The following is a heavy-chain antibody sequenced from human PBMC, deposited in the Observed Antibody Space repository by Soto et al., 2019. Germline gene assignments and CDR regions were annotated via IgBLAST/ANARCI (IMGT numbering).Heavy chain of an antibody. CDR1: GGSISSGGYY. CDR3: ARSEKGYCSGGSCYFFDY. D-gene: IGHD2-15*01. CDR2: IYYSGST. Sequence: QVQLQESGPGLVKPSQTLSLTCTVSGGSISSGGYYWSWIRQHPGKGLEWIGYIYYSGSTYYNPFLKSRVTISVDTSKNQFSLKLSSVTAADTAVYYCARSEKGYCSGGSCYFFDYWGQGTLVTVSS. V-gene: IGHV4-31*03. J-gene: IGHJ4*02.